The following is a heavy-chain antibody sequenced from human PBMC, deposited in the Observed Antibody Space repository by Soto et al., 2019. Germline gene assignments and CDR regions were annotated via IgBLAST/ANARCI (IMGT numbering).Heavy chain of an antibody. CDR3: ARGLEGVIVDHDGFDI. V-gene: IGHV4-30-4*01. CDR2: IYYSGST. J-gene: IGHJ3*02. D-gene: IGHD3-16*02. Sequence: SETLSLTCTVSGGSISSGDYYWSWIRQPPGKGLEWIGYIYYSGSTYYNPSLKSRVTISVDTSKNQFSLKLSSVTAADTAVYYCARGLEGVIVDHDGFDIWGQGTMVTVSS. CDR1: GGSISSGDYY.